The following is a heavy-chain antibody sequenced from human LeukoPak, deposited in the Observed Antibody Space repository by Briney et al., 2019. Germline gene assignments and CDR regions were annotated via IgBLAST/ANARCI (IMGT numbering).Heavy chain of an antibody. V-gene: IGHV4-34*01. J-gene: IGHJ5*02. D-gene: IGHD4-17*01. CDR1: GGSFSDYY. CDR3: ARGISRGFYGQETRTHNWFDP. CDR2: INHSGST. Sequence: PSETLSLTCAVYGGSFSDYYWSWIRQPPGKGLEWIGEINHSGSTNYNPSLKSRVTISVDTSKNQFSLKLSSVTAADTAVYYCARGISRGFYGQETRTHNWFDPWGQGTLVTVSS.